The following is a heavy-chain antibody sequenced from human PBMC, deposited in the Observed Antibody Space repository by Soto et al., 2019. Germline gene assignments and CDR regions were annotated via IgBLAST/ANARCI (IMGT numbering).Heavy chain of an antibody. V-gene: IGHV4-34*01. CDR3: ARGVVVNYYYGMDV. CDR1: GGSFSGFY. D-gene: IGHD3-22*01. Sequence: SETLSLICAVYGGSFSGFYWSCIRQPPGKGLEWIGEINHSGSTNYNPSLKSRVTISVDTSKNQFSLKLSSVTAADTAVYYCARGVVVNYYYGMDVWGQGTTVTVSS. J-gene: IGHJ6*02. CDR2: INHSGST.